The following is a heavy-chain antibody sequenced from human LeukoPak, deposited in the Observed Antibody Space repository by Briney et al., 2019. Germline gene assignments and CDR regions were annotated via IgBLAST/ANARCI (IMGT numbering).Heavy chain of an antibody. V-gene: IGHV3-64*04. CDR1: GFPFSSYA. CDR2: ISDSGGST. CDR3: ASSRN. Sequence: GGPLRLSCSASGFPFSSYAMHWVRQAPGKGLEYVSAISDSGGSTYYADSVKGRFTISRDNSKNTLYLQMNSLKDEDTSVYYCASSRNWGQGTLVTVSS. J-gene: IGHJ4*02.